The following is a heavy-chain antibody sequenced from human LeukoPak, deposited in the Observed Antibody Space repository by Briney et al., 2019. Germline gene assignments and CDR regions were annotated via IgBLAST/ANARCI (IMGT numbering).Heavy chain of an antibody. Sequence: SETLSLTCSVSGGSITTTRLYWGWIRQSPGKGLEWIGSVSYFGNAYYRPSLLSRATISINTSKKLISLKLTSVTARDTAIYYCAAPKEGSYFEYWGQGTLVTVSS. CDR2: VSYFGNA. J-gene: IGHJ4*02. V-gene: IGHV4-39*01. D-gene: IGHD3-10*01. CDR3: AAPKEGSYFEY. CDR1: GGSITTTRLY.